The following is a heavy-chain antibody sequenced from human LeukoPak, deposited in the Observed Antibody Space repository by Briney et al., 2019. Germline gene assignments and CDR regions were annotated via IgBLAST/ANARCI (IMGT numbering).Heavy chain of an antibody. CDR2: IFPIFGTS. V-gene: IGHV1-69*13. CDR1: GDTLSSHA. Sequence: GASVKVSCKASGDTLSSHAISWVRQAPGRGLEWMGGIFPIFGTSNYAQRFQGRVTITADESTSTAYMELSSLRSEDTAVYYCARADGYDIWTGYRGCFDPWGQGTLVTVSS. CDR3: ARADGYDIWTGYRGCFDP. J-gene: IGHJ5*02. D-gene: IGHD3-9*01.